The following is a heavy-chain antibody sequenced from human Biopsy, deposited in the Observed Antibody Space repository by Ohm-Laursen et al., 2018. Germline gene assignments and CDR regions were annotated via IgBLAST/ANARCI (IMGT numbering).Heavy chain of an antibody. V-gene: IGHV1-8*01. CDR3: ARGSFWFGGNYYYGMDV. D-gene: IGHD3-10*01. CDR1: GYTFTSYD. J-gene: IGHJ6*02. CDR2: MNPNSGNT. Sequence: GASMKVSCKVSGYTFTSYDINWVRQATGQGLGWMGWMNPNSGNTDYAQKFQGRVTMTRNTSISTAYMELNSLRSEDTDVYYCARGSFWFGGNYYYGMDVWGQGTTVTVSS.